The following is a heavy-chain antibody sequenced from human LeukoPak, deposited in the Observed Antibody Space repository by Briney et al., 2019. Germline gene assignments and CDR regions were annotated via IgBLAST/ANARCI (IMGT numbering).Heavy chain of an antibody. J-gene: IGHJ4*02. V-gene: IGHV3-21*01. CDR1: GFTFSSYS. CDR3: ASEVTGTFY. D-gene: IGHD1-7*01. CDR2: ISSSSSYI. Sequence: GGSLRLSCAASGFTFSSYSMNWVRQAPGKGLEWVSSISSSSSYIYYADSVKGRFTISRDNAKSSLYLQMNSLRAEDTAVYYCASEVTGTFYWGQGTLVTVSS.